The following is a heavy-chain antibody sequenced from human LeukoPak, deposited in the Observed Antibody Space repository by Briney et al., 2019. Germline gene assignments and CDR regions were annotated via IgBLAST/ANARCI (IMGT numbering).Heavy chain of an antibody. CDR2: IWYDGSNK. Sequence: SGGSLRLSCAASGFTFSSYGMHWVRQAPGKGLEWVAVIWYDGSNKYYADSMKGRFTISRDNSKNTLYLQMNSLRAEDTAVYYCAKDQIWFGELSPPGYWGQGTLVTVSS. CDR3: AKDQIWFGELSPPGY. J-gene: IGHJ4*02. D-gene: IGHD3-10*01. V-gene: IGHV3-33*06. CDR1: GFTFSSYG.